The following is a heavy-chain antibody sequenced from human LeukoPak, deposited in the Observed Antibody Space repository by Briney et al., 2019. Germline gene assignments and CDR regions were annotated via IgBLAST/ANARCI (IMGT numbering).Heavy chain of an antibody. CDR3: ASAGHYGDYFYYYMDV. CDR2: ISSSGNTI. V-gene: IGHV3-48*03. CDR1: GFTFSSYE. Sequence: GGPLRLSCAASGFTFSSYEMNWVRQAPGKGLVWVSYISSSGNTIYYADSVKGRFTISRDNAKNSLYLQMNSLRAEDTAVYYCASAGHYGDYFYYYMDVWGKGTTVTVSS. D-gene: IGHD4-17*01. J-gene: IGHJ6*03.